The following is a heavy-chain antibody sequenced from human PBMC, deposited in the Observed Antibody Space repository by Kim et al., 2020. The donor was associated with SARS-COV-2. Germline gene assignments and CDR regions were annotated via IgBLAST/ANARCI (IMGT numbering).Heavy chain of an antibody. V-gene: IGHV4-59*13. D-gene: IGHD6-19*01. CDR3: AREVVASSGWSHFDY. CDR1: GGSISSYY. Sequence: SETLSLTCTVSGGSISSYYWSWIRQPPGKGLEWIGYIYYSGSTNYNPSLKSRVTISVDTSKNQFSLKLSSVTAADTAVYYCAREVVASSGWSHFDYWGQGTLVTVSS. CDR2: IYYSGST. J-gene: IGHJ4*02.